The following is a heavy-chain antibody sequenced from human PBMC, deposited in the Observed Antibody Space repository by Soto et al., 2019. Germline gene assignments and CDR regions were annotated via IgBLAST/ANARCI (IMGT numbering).Heavy chain of an antibody. J-gene: IGHJ4*02. V-gene: IGHV3-30*18. CDR1: GFTFSAYG. Sequence: GGSLRLSCAASGFTFSAYGMHWVRQAPGKGLEWVAVISYDGSNKYYADSVKGRLTISRDNSKNTLYLQMNSLRAEDTAVYYCAKDLLSSGNYYFEYWGQGTLVTVSS. CDR3: AKDLLSSGNYYFEY. CDR2: ISYDGSNK. D-gene: IGHD3-22*01.